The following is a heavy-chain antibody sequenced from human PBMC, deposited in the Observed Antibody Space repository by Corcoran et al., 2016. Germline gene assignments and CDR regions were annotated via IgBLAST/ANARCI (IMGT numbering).Heavy chain of an antibody. V-gene: IGHV3-30*03. CDR1: GFTFSSYG. D-gene: IGHD3-10*01. CDR3: ERGETVEIAKIIRY. J-gene: IGHJ4*02. Sequence: QVQLVESGGGVVQPGRSLRLSCAASGFTFSSYGMHWVRQAPGKGLEWVAVISYNGSNKYYEDSVKGRFTISRDNSKNTLNMQMNRERAEEKSVYYCERGETVEIAKIIRYWGQGTLVTVSS. CDR2: ISYNGSNK.